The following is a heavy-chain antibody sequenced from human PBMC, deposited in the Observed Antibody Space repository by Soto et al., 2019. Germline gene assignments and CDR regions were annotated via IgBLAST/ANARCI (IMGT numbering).Heavy chain of an antibody. CDR1: GFTFSSYA. J-gene: IGHJ5*02. CDR3: ARDFARGHIVVVPADIQDNWFDP. D-gene: IGHD2-2*01. Sequence: PGGSLRLSCAASGFTFSSYAMHWVRQAPGKGLEWVAVISYDGSNKYYADSAKGRFTISRDNSKNTLYLQMNSLRAEDTAVYYCARDFARGHIVVVPADIQDNWFDPWGQGTLVTVSS. V-gene: IGHV3-30-3*01. CDR2: ISYDGSNK.